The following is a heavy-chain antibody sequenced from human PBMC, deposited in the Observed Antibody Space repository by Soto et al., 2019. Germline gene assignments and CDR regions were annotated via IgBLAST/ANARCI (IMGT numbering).Heavy chain of an antibody. V-gene: IGHV3-33*01. J-gene: IGHJ4*02. D-gene: IGHD3-10*01. CDR1: GFTFSSYG. CDR2: IWYDGSNK. Sequence: QVQLVESGGGVVQPGRSLRLSCAASGFTFSSYGMHWVRQAPGKGLEWVAVIWYDGSNKYYADSVKGRFTISRDNSKNTLYLQMNSLRAEDTAVYYCARVSYGSGQYYFDYWGQGTLVTVSS. CDR3: ARVSYGSGQYYFDY.